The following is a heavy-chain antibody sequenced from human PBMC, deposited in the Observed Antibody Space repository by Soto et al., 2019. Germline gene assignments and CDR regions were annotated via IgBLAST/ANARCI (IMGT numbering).Heavy chain of an antibody. CDR2: IYYSGST. J-gene: IGHJ4*02. CDR1: GGSVSSGSYY. D-gene: IGHD2-2*01. Sequence: SETLSLTCTVSGGSVSSGSYYWSWIRQPPGKGLEWIGYIYYSGSTNYNPSLKSRVTISVDTSKNQFSLKLSSVTAADTAVEYGARASSMDGCSGHWGQGTLVTVSS. CDR3: ARASSMDGCSGH. V-gene: IGHV4-61*01.